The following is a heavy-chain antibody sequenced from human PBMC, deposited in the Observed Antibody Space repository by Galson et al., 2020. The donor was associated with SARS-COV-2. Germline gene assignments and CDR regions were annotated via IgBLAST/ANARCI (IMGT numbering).Heavy chain of an antibody. CDR3: ASLITMVRGVINR. D-gene: IGHD3-10*01. Sequence: GGSLRLSCAASGFTFSSYAMHWVRQAPGKGLEWVAVISYDGSNKYYADSVKGRFTISRDNSKNTLYLQMNSLRAEDTAVYYCASLITMVRGVINRWGQGTLVPVSS. CDR2: ISYDGSNK. CDR1: GFTFSSYA. J-gene: IGHJ5*02. V-gene: IGHV3-30*04.